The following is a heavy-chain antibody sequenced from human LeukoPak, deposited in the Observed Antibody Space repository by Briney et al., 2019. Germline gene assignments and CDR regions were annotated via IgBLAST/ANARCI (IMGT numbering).Heavy chain of an antibody. J-gene: IGHJ4*02. V-gene: IGHV5-51*01. CDR1: GYRFNAYW. CDR3: ARRDPRELLHDY. CDR2: IYPGDSDT. Sequence: GESLKISCKGSGYRFNAYWIAWVRQMPGKGLEWMGIIYPGDSDTRYSPSFQGQVTISADKSISTAYLQWSSLKASDTAMYYCARRDPRELLHDYWGQGTLVTVSS. D-gene: IGHD1-26*01.